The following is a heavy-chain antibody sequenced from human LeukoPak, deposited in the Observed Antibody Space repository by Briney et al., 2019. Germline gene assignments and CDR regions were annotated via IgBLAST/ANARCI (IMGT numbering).Heavy chain of an antibody. V-gene: IGHV1-24*01. Sequence: ASVKVSCKVSGDTLTELSMHWVRQAPGKGLEWMGGFDPEDSETIYAQKFQGRVTMTEDTSTDTAYMELSSLRSEDTAVYYCATAEPNGDSTFDYWGQGTLVTVSS. D-gene: IGHD4-17*01. CDR1: GDTLTELS. CDR3: ATAEPNGDSTFDY. CDR2: FDPEDSET. J-gene: IGHJ4*02.